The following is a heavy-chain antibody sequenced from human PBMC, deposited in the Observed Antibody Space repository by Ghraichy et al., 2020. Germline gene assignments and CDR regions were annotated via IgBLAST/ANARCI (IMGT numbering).Heavy chain of an antibody. V-gene: IGHV2-5*02. J-gene: IGHJ4*02. Sequence: SGPTLVKPTQTLTLTCTFSGFSLSTSGVGVGWIRQPPGKALEWLALIYWDDDKRYSPSLKSRLTITKDTSKNQVVLTMTNMDPVDTATYYCAHRGEIAAADLFDYWGQGTLVTVSS. CDR2: IYWDDDK. CDR1: GFSLSTSGVG. D-gene: IGHD6-13*01. CDR3: AHRGEIAAADLFDY.